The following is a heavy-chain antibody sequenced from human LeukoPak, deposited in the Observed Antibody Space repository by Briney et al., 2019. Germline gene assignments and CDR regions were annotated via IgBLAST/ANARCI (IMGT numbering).Heavy chain of an antibody. CDR2: IYYSGST. V-gene: IGHV4-59*01. CDR1: GGSISSYY. J-gene: IGHJ4*02. D-gene: IGHD3-10*01. Sequence: SETLSLTCTVSGGSISSYYWSWIRQPPGKGLEWIGYIYYSGSTNYNPSLKSRATMSVDTSKNQFSLKLSSVAAADTAVYYCARFYGSGSYYFDYWGQGTLVTVSS. CDR3: ARFYGSGSYYFDY.